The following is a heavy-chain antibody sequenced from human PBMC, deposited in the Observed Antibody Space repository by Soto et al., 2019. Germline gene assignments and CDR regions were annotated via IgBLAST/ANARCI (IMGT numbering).Heavy chain of an antibody. V-gene: IGHV3-23*01. CDR3: AKGHQYSGSSNHFDS. J-gene: IGHJ4*02. CDR2: ISGSGGST. D-gene: IGHD6-6*01. CDR1: GFTFSSFA. Sequence: PGGSLRLSCAASGFTFSSFAMSWVRQAPGKGPEWVSAISGSGGSTYYADSVKGRFTISRDNSKNTLYLQMNSLRAEDTAVYYCAKGHQYSGSSNHFDSWGQGTPVTVSS.